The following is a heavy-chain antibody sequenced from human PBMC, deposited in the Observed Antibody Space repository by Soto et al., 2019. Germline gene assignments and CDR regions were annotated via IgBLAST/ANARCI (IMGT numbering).Heavy chain of an antibody. CDR3: ARGTSHPDY. CDR2: ISSSSNTI. J-gene: IGHJ4*02. CDR1: GFTFSSYS. V-gene: IGHV3-48*02. D-gene: IGHD2-2*01. Sequence: XGSLRRSCSAAGFTFSSYSMSWVRQAPGKGLDWVSYISSSSNTIYYADSVKGRFTISRDNAKNSLYLQMNSLRDEDTAVYYCARGTSHPDYWGQGNLVTVSS.